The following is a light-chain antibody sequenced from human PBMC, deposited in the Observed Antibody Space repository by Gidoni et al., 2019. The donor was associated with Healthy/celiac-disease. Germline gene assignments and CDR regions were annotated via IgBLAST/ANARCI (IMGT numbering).Light chain of an antibody. J-gene: IGKJ4*01. V-gene: IGKV1-9*01. CDR2: SAS. CDR1: QGISSY. CDR3: QQLNSYPLT. Sequence: DIQLTQSPSFLSASVGDRVTITCRASQGISSYLAWYQQKPGKAPELLIYSASTLQSGVPSRFSGSGSGTEFTLTISSLQPEDFAIYYCQQLNSYPLTFGGGTKVE.